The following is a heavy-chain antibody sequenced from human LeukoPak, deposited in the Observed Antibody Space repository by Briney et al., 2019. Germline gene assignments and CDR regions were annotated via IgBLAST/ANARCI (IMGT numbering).Heavy chain of an antibody. D-gene: IGHD5-18*01. CDR2: IIPIFGTA. Sequence: GASVKVSCKASGGTFSSYAISWVRQAPGQGLEWMGGIIPIFGTANYAQKFQGRVTITADESTSTAYMELSSLRSEDTAVYYCARDRGWVGYSYGFYYWGQGTLVTASS. V-gene: IGHV1-69*13. CDR3: ARDRGWVGYSYGFYY. CDR1: GGTFSSYA. J-gene: IGHJ4*02.